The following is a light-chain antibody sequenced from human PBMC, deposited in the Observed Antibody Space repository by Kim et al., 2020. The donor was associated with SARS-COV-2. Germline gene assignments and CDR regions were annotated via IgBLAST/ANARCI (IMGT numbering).Light chain of an antibody. CDR2: DTS. CDR1: TGAVTSGHY. Sequence: QAVVTQEPSLTVSPGGTVTLTCDSSTGAVTSGHYPYWFQQKPGQFPRTLIYDTSNKHSWTPARFSGSLLGGKAALTLSGAQPEDEAEYYYLLSYNGGGVFGGGTQLTVL. V-gene: IGLV7-46*01. J-gene: IGLJ2*01. CDR3: LLSYNGGGV.